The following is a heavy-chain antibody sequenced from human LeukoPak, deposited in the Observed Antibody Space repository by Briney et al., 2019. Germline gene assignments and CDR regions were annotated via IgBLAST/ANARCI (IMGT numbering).Heavy chain of an antibody. CDR1: GGTFSSYA. Sequence: ASVKVSCKASGGTFSSYAISWVRQAPGQGLEWMGGIIPIFGTANYAQKLQGRVTMTTDTSTSTAYMELRSLRSDDTAVYYCARLQVPGEWFGELYFDYWGQGTLVTVSS. CDR3: ARLQVPGEWFGELYFDY. D-gene: IGHD3-10*01. V-gene: IGHV1-69*05. J-gene: IGHJ4*02. CDR2: IIPIFGTA.